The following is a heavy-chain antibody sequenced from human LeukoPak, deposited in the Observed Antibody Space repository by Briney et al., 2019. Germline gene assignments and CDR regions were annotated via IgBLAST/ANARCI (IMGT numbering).Heavy chain of an antibody. D-gene: IGHD6-13*01. CDR1: GYIFTSYY. CDR2: INPSTGST. J-gene: IGHJ4*02. V-gene: IGHV1-46*01. CDR3: SRGSRGNIAGAGHFDY. Sequence: ASVKVSCKASGYIFTSYYIFWVRQAPGQGLEWMGIINPSTGSTSYSQKFQGRVTMTRDMSTSTVYMELSSLRSEDTASYYSSRGSRGNIAGAGHFDYWGQGTLVTVPS.